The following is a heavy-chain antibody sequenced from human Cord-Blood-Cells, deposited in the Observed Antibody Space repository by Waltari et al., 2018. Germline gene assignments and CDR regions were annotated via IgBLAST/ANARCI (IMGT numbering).Heavy chain of an antibody. CDR1: GGSISSRSYY. Sequence: QLQLQESGPGLVKPSETLSLTCPVPGGSISSRSYYWGWIRTPPGQGLEWIGSIYYSGSTYYNPSLKSRVTISVDTSKNQFSLKLSSVTAADTAVYYCARLDAFWGSMLLTGWYFDLWGRGTLVTVSS. J-gene: IGHJ2*01. V-gene: IGHV4-39*07. CDR2: IYYSGST. CDR3: ARLDAFWGSMLLTGWYFDL. D-gene: IGHD3-10*02.